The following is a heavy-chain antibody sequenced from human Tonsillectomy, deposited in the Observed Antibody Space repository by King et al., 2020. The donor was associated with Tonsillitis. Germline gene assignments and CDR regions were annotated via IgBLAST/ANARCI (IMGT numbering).Heavy chain of an antibody. J-gene: IGHJ4*02. CDR1: GYTFTGYD. V-gene: IGHV1-2*02. CDR2: INPSSGT. CDR3: ARETASQASDSRGEY. D-gene: IGHD2-21*02. Sequence: VQLVESGAEVKKPGASVKVSCKASGYTFTGYDMYWVRQAPGQGLEWLGWINPSSGTKSAPKFQGRITMTIDTSITTGYMELSSLTSDDTAIYYCARETASQASDSRGEYWGQGTLVTVSS.